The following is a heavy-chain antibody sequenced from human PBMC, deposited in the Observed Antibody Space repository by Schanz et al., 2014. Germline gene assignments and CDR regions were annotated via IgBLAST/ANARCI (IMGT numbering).Heavy chain of an antibody. D-gene: IGHD2-21*01. V-gene: IGHV3-23*01. CDR3: TKELLPVRALADVFDV. Sequence: SCAPSGFNFTAYSTSCARQAPGNGQEWVSGIAFSACTTDYADSVKGRFTISRDNSRNIVTIQMSSLRAEDTALYYCTKELLPVRALADVFDVWGQGTMVT. CDR1: GFNFTAYS. J-gene: IGHJ3*01. CDR2: IAFSACTT.